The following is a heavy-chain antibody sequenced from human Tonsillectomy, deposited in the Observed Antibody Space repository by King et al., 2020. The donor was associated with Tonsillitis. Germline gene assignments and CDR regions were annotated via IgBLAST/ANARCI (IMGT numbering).Heavy chain of an antibody. CDR1: GFTVSSDY. Sequence: VQLVESGGNLVQPGGSLRLSCTASGFTVSSDYMSWVRQAPGKGLEWVSIIYSGGTPYYADSVKDRFTISRDNSKNTLYLQMNSLRAEDTAVYYCARGKTFDYWGQGPLVTVSS. V-gene: IGHV3-66*01. J-gene: IGHJ4*02. CDR3: ARGKTFDY. CDR2: IYSGGTP.